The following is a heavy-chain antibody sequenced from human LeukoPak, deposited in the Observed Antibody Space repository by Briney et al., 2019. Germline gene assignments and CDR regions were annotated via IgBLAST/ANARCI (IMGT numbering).Heavy chain of an antibody. V-gene: IGHV3-7*01. Sequence: GGSLRLSCAASGFTFSSYWRSWVRQAPGQGLEWVANIKQDGSEKYYVDSVKGRFTISRDNAKNSLYLQMNSLRAEDTAVYYCARALSFDIWGQGTLVTVSS. CDR2: IKQDGSEK. CDR1: GFTFSSYW. CDR3: ARALSFDI. J-gene: IGHJ3*02.